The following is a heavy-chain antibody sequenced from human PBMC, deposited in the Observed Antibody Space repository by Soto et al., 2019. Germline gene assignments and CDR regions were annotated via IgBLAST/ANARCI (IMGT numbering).Heavy chain of an antibody. J-gene: IGHJ4*02. CDR1: GGSISSGGYY. CDR2: IYYSGST. CDR3: ARAGITGTTHYFDY. D-gene: IGHD1-7*01. Sequence: SETLSLTCTVSGGSISSGGYYWSWIRQHPGKGLEWIGYIYYSGSTYYNPSLKSRVTISVDTSKNQFSLKLSSVTAADTAVYYCARAGITGTTHYFDYWGQGTLVTVSS. V-gene: IGHV4-31*03.